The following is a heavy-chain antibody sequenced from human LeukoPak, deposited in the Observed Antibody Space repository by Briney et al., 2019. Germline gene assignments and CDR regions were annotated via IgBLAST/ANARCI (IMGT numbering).Heavy chain of an antibody. CDR2: INWNGGST. CDR3: ARADSTGYFLGHFDY. J-gene: IGHJ4*02. Sequence: GGSLRLSCAASGFTFDDYGMSWVRQAPGKGLKWVSGINWNGGSTGYADSVKGRFTISRDNAKNSLYLQMNSLRAEDTALYYCARADSTGYFLGHFDYWGQGTLVTVSS. CDR1: GFTFDDYG. V-gene: IGHV3-20*04. D-gene: IGHD3-22*01.